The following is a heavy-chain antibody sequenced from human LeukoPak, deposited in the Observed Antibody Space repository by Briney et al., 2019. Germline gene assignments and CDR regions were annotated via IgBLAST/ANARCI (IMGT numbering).Heavy chain of an antibody. Sequence: GASVKVSCKASGYTFTSYGISWVRQAPGQGLEWMGWISAYNGNTNYAQKLQGRVTMTTDTSTSTAYMELGSLRSDDTAVYYCASDLGRSYDILTGYYNVGAFDYWGQGTLVTVSS. CDR2: ISAYNGNT. V-gene: IGHV1-18*01. CDR3: ASDLGRSYDILTGYYNVGAFDY. CDR1: GYTFTSYG. J-gene: IGHJ4*02. D-gene: IGHD3-9*01.